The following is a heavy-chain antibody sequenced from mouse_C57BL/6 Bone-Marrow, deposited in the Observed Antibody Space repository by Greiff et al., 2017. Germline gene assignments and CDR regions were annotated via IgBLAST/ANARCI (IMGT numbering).Heavy chain of an antibody. J-gene: IGHJ1*03. Sequence: QVQLQQPGAELVMPGASVKMSCKASGYTFTSYWITWVKQRPGQGLEWIGDIYPGSGSTNYNEKFKSKATLTVDTSSSTAYMQLSSLTSEDSAVYFFDKCRCEHRAVRYFHVWGTGTTVPVS. CDR2: IYPGSGST. CDR3: DKCRCEHRAVRYFHV. CDR1: GYTFTSYW. D-gene: IGHD3-3*01. V-gene: IGHV1-55*01.